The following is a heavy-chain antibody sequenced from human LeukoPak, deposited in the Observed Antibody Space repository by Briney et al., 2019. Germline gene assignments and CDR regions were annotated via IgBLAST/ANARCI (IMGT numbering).Heavy chain of an antibody. D-gene: IGHD2-2*01. CDR3: AKVLNPRYCSSTSCDYGMDV. J-gene: IGHJ6*02. Sequence: GGSLRLSCAASGFTFSSYGMHWVRQAPGKGLEWVAVISYDGSNKYYADSVKGRFTISRDNSKNTLYLQMNGLRAEDTAVYYCAKVLNPRYCSSTSCDYGMDVWGQGTTVTVSS. V-gene: IGHV3-30*18. CDR2: ISYDGSNK. CDR1: GFTFSSYG.